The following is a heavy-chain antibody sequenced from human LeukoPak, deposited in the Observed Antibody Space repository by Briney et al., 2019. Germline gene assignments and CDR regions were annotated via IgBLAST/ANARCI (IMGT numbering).Heavy chain of an antibody. Sequence: ASVKVSCKASGYTFTSYYMHWVRQAPGQGLEWMGIINPSGGSTSYAQKFQGRVTMTRDTSTSTVYMELSSLRSEDTAVYYCARGRVGRAVAGTGRVYNWFDPWGQGTLVTVSS. CDR2: INPSGGST. V-gene: IGHV1-46*01. CDR1: GYTFTSYY. J-gene: IGHJ5*02. D-gene: IGHD6-19*01. CDR3: ARGRVGRAVAGTGRVYNWFDP.